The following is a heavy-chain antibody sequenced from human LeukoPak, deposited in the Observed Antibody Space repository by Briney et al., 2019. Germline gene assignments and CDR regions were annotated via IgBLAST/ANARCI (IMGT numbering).Heavy chain of an antibody. CDR1: GGSVSSGSYY. V-gene: IGHV4-61*01. CDR2: IYNSVRT. Sequence: PSETVSLTCIVSGGSVSSGSYYWSWIRQPPGKGLEWIGYIYNSVRTNYNPSLKSRVTISVDTSKNQLCLKLSSVTAADTAVYFCVRDLVATIDHYYYGMDVWGQGTTVTVSS. J-gene: IGHJ6*02. D-gene: IGHD5-12*01. CDR3: VRDLVATIDHYYYGMDV.